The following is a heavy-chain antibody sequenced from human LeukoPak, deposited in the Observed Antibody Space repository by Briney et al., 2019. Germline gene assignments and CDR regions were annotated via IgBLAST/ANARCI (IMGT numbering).Heavy chain of an antibody. D-gene: IGHD6-19*01. J-gene: IGHJ3*02. Sequence: SVKVSCKASGGTFSSYAISWVRQAPGQGLEWMGGIIPIFGTANYAQKFQGRVTITADKSTSTAYMELSSLRSEDTAVYYCARRHSSGWPIGQNAFDIWGQGTMVTVSS. CDR2: IIPIFGTA. CDR3: ARRHSSGWPIGQNAFDI. V-gene: IGHV1-69*06. CDR1: GGTFSSYA.